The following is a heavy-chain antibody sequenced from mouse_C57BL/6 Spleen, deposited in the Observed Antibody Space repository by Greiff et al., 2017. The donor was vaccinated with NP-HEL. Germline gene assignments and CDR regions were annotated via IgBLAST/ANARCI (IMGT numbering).Heavy chain of an antibody. CDR3: ARVMRRGVYAMDY. J-gene: IGHJ4*01. Sequence: EVQLQQSGPELVKPGASVKIPCKASGYTFTDYNMDWVKQSHGKSLEWIGDINPNNGGTIYNQKFKGKATLTVDKSSSTAYLELRSLTSEDTAVYYCARVMRRGVYAMDYWGQGTSVTVSS. V-gene: IGHV1-18*01. CDR2: INPNNGGT. CDR1: GYTFTDYN. D-gene: IGHD2-2*01.